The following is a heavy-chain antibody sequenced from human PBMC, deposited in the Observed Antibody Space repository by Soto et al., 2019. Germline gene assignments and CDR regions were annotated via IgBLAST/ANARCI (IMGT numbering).Heavy chain of an antibody. CDR2: IIPIFGTA. J-gene: IGHJ6*02. Sequence: EASVKVSCKASGGTFSSYAISWVRQAPGQGLEWMGGIIPIFGTANYAQKFQGRVTITADESTSTAYRELSSLRSEETAVYYCASRMTTVTSFRYYYGMDVWGRVTTVTVAS. V-gene: IGHV1-69*13. CDR3: ASRMTTVTSFRYYYGMDV. D-gene: IGHD4-4*01. CDR1: GGTFSSYA.